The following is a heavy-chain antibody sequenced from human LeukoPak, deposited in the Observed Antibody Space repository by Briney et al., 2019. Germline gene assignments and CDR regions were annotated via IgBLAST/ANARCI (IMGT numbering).Heavy chain of an antibody. Sequence: GGSLRLSCAASGFTVSSNYMSWVRQAPGKGLEWVSVIYSGGSTYYADSVKGRFTISRHNSKNMLYLQMNSLRAEDTAVYYCARVEGYSYGIDYWGQGTLVTVSS. CDR1: GFTVSSNY. J-gene: IGHJ4*02. V-gene: IGHV3-53*04. CDR3: ARVEGYSYGIDY. CDR2: IYSGGST. D-gene: IGHD5-18*01.